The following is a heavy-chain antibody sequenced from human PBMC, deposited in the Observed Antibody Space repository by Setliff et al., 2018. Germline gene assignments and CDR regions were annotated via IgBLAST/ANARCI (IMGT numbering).Heavy chain of an antibody. D-gene: IGHD3-22*01. CDR3: ARRDSTGYYGYSFDF. J-gene: IGHJ4*02. CDR2: VDHSGNT. Sequence: LSLTCTVSGDSISRSTYYWGWICQSPGKGLDWIGTVDHSGNTFYNPSLKSRVTISVDTSKNHFSLMLTSVSAADTAVYYCARRDSTGYYGYSFDFWGQGTLVTVSS. V-gene: IGHV4-39*02. CDR1: GDSISRSTYY.